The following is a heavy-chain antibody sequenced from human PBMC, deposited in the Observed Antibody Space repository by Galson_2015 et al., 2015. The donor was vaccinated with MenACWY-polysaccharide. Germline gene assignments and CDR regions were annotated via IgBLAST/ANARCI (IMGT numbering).Heavy chain of an antibody. Sequence: SLRLSCAASGFSFRTYWMFWVRQAPGKGLEWVANIKEDGSEKYYVDSVKGRFTISRDNAKNSLYLQMNSLRAEDTAVYYCAKMYGDLPVGLNLWGQGTLVTVSS. V-gene: IGHV3-7*03. D-gene: IGHD4-17*01. J-gene: IGHJ4*02. CDR1: GFSFRTYW. CDR2: IKEDGSEK. CDR3: AKMYGDLPVGLNL.